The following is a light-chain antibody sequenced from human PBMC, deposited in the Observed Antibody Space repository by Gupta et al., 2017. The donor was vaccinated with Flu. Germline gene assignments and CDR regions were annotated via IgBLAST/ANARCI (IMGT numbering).Light chain of an antibody. CDR2: GAS. CDR1: QSVSGNY. CDR3: QQFGTAPYMYS. Sequence: EIVLTQSPGTLSLSPGERATLSCRASQSVSGNYLAWYQQMPGQPPRLLIYGASRRATGIPDRFSGSGSGTDVSLTISILEPEDFAVYYCQQFGTAPYMYSFGQGTKVEIK. V-gene: IGKV3-20*01. J-gene: IGKJ2*03.